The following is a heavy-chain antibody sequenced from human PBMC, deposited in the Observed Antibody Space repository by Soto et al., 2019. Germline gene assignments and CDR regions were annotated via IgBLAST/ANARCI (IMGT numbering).Heavy chain of an antibody. J-gene: IGHJ6*02. CDR1: GYSFTNYW. CDR3: ARRGRLAAAEEGYYYGMDV. CDR2: IYPDDSDT. V-gene: IGHV5-51*01. D-gene: IGHD6-13*01. Sequence: GESLKISCKGSGYSFTNYWIGWVRQMPGKGLEWMGIIYPDDSDTKYSPSFQGQVTISADKSISTAYLQWSSLEASDTAMYYCARRGRLAAAEEGYYYGMDVWGQGTTVTVSS.